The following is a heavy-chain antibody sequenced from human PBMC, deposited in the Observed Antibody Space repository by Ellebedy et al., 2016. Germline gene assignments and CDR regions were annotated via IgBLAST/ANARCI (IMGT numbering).Heavy chain of an antibody. D-gene: IGHD3-10*01. CDR2: IRSKANNSAT. Sequence: GESLKISCAASGFTFSGSTMHWVRQASGKGLEWVGRIRSKANNSATAYAASVKGRFTISRDDSKNTLYLQMNSLKTEDTAVYYCTTDRYGSGSYYKPYYMDVWGKGTTVTVSS. CDR3: TTDRYGSGSYYKPYYMDV. J-gene: IGHJ6*03. V-gene: IGHV3-73*01. CDR1: GFTFSGST.